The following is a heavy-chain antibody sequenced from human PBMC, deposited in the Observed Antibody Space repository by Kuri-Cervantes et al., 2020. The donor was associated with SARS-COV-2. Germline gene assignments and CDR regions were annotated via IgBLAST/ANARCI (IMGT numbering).Heavy chain of an antibody. Sequence: SETLSLTCTVSGGSISSYYWSWIRQPPGKGLEWIGYIYYSGSTNYNPSLKSRVTISVDTSKNQFSLKLSSVTAADTAVYYCAREPLYGDYFDYWGQGTRVTVSS. V-gene: IGHV4-59*01. CDR1: GGSISSYY. J-gene: IGHJ4*02. CDR3: AREPLYGDYFDY. D-gene: IGHD4-17*01. CDR2: IYYSGST.